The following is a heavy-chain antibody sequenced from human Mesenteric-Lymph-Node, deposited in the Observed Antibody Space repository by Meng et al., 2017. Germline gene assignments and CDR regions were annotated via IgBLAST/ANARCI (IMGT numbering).Heavy chain of an antibody. V-gene: IGHV3-20*04. CDR1: GFTFDDYG. J-gene: IGHJ4*02. D-gene: IGHD3-10*01. Sequence: GESLKISCAASGFTFDDYGMSWVRQAPGKGLEWDSGINWNGGSTGYADSVKGRFIISRDNAKNSLYLQMNSLRAEDTALYYCARLWFGEKYYFDYWGQGTLVTVSS. CDR2: INWNGGST. CDR3: ARLWFGEKYYFDY.